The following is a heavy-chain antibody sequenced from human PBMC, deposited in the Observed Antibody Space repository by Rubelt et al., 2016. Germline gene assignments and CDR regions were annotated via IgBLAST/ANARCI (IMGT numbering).Heavy chain of an antibody. D-gene: IGHD4-17*01. CDR2: IYTSGST. Sequence: QVQLQESGPGLVKPSETLSLTCAVYGGSFSGYYWSWIRQPAGKGLEWIGRIYTSGSTNYNPSLKSRVTMSVDTSKNQVSLKLSSVTAADTAVYYCAREGLAAYGDCLDYWGQGTLVTVSS. CDR3: AREGLAAYGDCLDY. V-gene: IGHV4-4*07. CDR1: GGSFSGYY. J-gene: IGHJ4*02.